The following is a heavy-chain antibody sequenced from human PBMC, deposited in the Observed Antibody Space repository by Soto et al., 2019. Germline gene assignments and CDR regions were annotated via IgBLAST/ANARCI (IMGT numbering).Heavy chain of an antibody. CDR2: TYSRSKWYN. V-gene: IGHV6-1*01. CDR3: AKGDNLGPKTGYAFDP. Sequence: SQTLSLTCDISGDSVSSNTASWNWVRQSPSRGLEWLGRTYSRSKWYNDYAVSVKSRIIINPDTSKNQFSLQLNSVTPEDTAVYYCAKGDNLGPKTGYAFDPWGQGILVTVSS. J-gene: IGHJ5*02. D-gene: IGHD5-12*01. CDR1: GDSVSSNTAS.